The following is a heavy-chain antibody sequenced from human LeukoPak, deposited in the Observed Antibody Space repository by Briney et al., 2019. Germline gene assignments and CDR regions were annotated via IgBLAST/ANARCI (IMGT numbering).Heavy chain of an antibody. Sequence: GGSLRLSCAASGFAFSAYGMHWVRQAPGKGLEYVSAINSNGGSTYYANSVKGRFTVSRDNSKNTLYLQMGSLRGEDMAVYYCAREGSNGESDFWGQGTLSPSPQ. V-gene: IGHV3-64*01. CDR3: AREGSNGESDF. CDR1: GFAFSAYG. CDR2: INSNGGST. D-gene: IGHD6-13*01. J-gene: IGHJ4*02.